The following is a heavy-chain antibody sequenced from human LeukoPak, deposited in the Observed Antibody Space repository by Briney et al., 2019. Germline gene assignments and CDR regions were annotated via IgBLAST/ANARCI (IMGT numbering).Heavy chain of an antibody. CDR1: GFIFSSYT. Sequence: GGSLRLSCAASGFIFSSYTMNWVRQVPGKGLEWVSSISRSSSFIYYADSVKGRFTISRDNAKNSLYLRMNSLRAEDTAVYYCARDQSSYDDILTGYLFYYAMDVWGQGTTVTASS. J-gene: IGHJ6*02. V-gene: IGHV3-21*01. CDR2: ISRSSSFI. CDR3: ARDQSSYDDILTGYLFYYAMDV. D-gene: IGHD3-9*01.